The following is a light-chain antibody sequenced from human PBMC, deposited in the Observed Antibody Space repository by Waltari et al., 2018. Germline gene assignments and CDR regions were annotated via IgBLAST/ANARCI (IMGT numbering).Light chain of an antibody. Sequence: IVMTQTPLSLPITPGEPASISCRSSQSLLDSNGNTYLHWYLQKPGQSPQLLIYGGSNRASGVPDRFSGSGSGTDFTLKISKVEAEDVGVYYCVQAIAFPLTFGGGTKVEIK. CDR2: GGS. V-gene: IGKV2-40*01. CDR3: VQAIAFPLT. J-gene: IGKJ4*01. CDR1: QSLLDSNGNTY.